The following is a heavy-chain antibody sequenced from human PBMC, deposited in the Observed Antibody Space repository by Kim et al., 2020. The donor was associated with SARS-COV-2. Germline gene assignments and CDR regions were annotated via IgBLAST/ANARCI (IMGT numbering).Heavy chain of an antibody. CDR3: ARERCSGGSCYSTPRYFDY. Sequence: GGSLRLSCAASGFTFSSYWMSWVRQAPGKGLEWVANIKQDGSEKYYVDSVKGRFTISRDNAKNSLYLQMNSLRAEDTAVYYCARERCSGGSCYSTPRYFDYWGQGTLVTVSS. D-gene: IGHD2-15*01. J-gene: IGHJ4*02. CDR1: GFTFSSYW. V-gene: IGHV3-7*01. CDR2: IKQDGSEK.